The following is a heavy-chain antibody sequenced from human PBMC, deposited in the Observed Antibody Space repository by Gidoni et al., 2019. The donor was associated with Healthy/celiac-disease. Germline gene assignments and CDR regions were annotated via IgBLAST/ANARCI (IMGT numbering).Heavy chain of an antibody. CDR2: IWYDESDK. Sequence: QVQLVESGGGVVQPGRYLRLSCAASGFTFSSYGMHWVRQAPGKGLEWVAVIWYDESDKYYADSVKGRFTISRDNSKNTLYLQMNSLRAEDTAVYYCAREYYGDHYFDYWGQGTLVTVSS. J-gene: IGHJ4*02. CDR3: AREYYGDHYFDY. V-gene: IGHV3-33*01. CDR1: GFTFSSYG. D-gene: IGHD4-17*01.